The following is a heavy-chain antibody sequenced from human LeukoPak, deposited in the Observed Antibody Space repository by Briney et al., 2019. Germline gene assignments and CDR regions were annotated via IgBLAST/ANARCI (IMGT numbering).Heavy chain of an antibody. CDR1: GDTFTNYG. D-gene: IGHD4-23*01. J-gene: IGHJ4*02. Sequence: ASVKVSCKASGDTFTNYGISWVRQAPGQGLEWVGWISAYNGNTNYAQKLQGRVTMTTDTSTSTAYMELRSLRSDDTAVYYCAREIAVPHTTVDFDFWGQGTLVTVSS. CDR2: ISAYNGNT. V-gene: IGHV1-18*01. CDR3: AREIAVPHTTVDFDF.